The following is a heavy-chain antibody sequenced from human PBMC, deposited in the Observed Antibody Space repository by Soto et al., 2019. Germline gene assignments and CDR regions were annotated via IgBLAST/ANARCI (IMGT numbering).Heavy chain of an antibody. D-gene: IGHD3-10*01. CDR3: ARAPIYGSGSYGSFQH. J-gene: IGHJ1*01. CDR1: GGSISSGGYY. Sequence: QVQLQESGPGLVKPSQTLSLTCTVSGGSISSGGYYWSWIRQHPGKGLEWIGYIYYSGSTYYNPSLKSRVTISVDPSKSQCSLELSSVTAADTAVYYCARAPIYGSGSYGSFQHWGQGTLVTVSS. CDR2: IYYSGST. V-gene: IGHV4-31*03.